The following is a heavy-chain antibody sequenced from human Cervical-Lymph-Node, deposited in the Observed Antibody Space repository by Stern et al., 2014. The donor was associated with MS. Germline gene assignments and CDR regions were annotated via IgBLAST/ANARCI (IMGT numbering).Heavy chain of an antibody. CDR3: ARDPSYHGMDV. J-gene: IGHJ6*02. Sequence: VQLVQSGPGLVKPSETLSLTCTVSGGSIKSYYWSWIRQPPGQGLEWIGYTYSSGSTSYNPALKSRVTISVDTSKNQFSLKLSHVTVADTAVYFCARDPSYHGMDVWGQGTTVTVSS. CDR2: TYSSGST. V-gene: IGHV4-59*01. CDR1: GGSIKSYY.